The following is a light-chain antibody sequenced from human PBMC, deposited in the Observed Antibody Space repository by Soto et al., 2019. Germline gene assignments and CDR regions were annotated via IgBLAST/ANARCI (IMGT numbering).Light chain of an antibody. CDR2: EVN. CDR1: SSDVGGYNY. J-gene: IGLJ1*01. CDR3: SSYAGSSNV. V-gene: IGLV2-8*01. Sequence: QSAQTQPPSASGPPGQSVAISCTGTSSDVGGYNYVSWYQQHPGKAPKLMIYEVNKRPSGVPDRFSGSKSGNTASLTVSGLQAEDEADYYCSSYAGSSNVFGTGTKVTV.